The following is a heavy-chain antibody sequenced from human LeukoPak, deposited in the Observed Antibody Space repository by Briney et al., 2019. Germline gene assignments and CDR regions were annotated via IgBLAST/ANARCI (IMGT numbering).Heavy chain of an antibody. CDR3: AKDPDSGGKGGDS. Sequence: PGGSLRLSCAASGFTFSSYWMSWVRQAPGKGLEWVTFIQYDGSNKYYADSVKGRFTISRDNSKNMLYLQMNSLRGEDTAVCYCAKDPDSGGKGGDSWGQGTLVTVSS. CDR1: GFTFSSYW. V-gene: IGHV3-30*02. D-gene: IGHD4-23*01. J-gene: IGHJ4*02. CDR2: IQYDGSNK.